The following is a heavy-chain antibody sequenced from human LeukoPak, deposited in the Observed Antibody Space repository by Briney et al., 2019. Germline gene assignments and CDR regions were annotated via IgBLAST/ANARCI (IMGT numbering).Heavy chain of an antibody. CDR1: GGSIIDYY. CDR2: IYTSGTT. Sequence: SETLSLTCTVSGGSIIDYYWSWIRQPAGKGLDWIGRIYTSGTTNYNPSLKSRVTMSVETSKNQFSLRLNSVTAADTAVYYCARDLIGYCSTSSCFGAAFDIWGQGTMVTVSS. CDR3: ARDLIGYCSTSSCFGAAFDI. D-gene: IGHD2-2*03. J-gene: IGHJ3*02. V-gene: IGHV4-4*07.